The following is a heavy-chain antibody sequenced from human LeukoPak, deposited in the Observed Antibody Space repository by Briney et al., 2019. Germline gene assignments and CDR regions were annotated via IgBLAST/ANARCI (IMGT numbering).Heavy chain of an antibody. V-gene: IGHV3-30*18. CDR2: ISYDGSNK. CDR3: AKDRSGWYGY. D-gene: IGHD6-19*01. CDR1: GFTFSSYG. J-gene: IGHJ4*02. Sequence: GGSLRLSCAASGFTFSSYGMHWVRQAPGKGLEWVAVISYDGSNKYYADSVKGRFTISRDNSKNTLYLQMNSLRAEDTAVYYCAKDRSGWYGYWGQGTLVTVSS.